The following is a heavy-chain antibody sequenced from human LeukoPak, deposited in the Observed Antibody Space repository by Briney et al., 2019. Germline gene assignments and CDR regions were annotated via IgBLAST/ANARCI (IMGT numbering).Heavy chain of an antibody. CDR3: ARYYYDSSGYYRTYHFDY. CDR2: MNPNSGNT. Sequence: ASVTVSCKASGYTFTSYDINWVRQATGQGLEWMGWMNPNSGNTGYAQKFQGRVTMTRNTSISTAYMELSSLRSEDTAVYYCARYYYDSSGYYRTYHFDYWGQGTLVTVSS. CDR1: GYTFTSYD. J-gene: IGHJ4*02. D-gene: IGHD3-22*01. V-gene: IGHV1-8*01.